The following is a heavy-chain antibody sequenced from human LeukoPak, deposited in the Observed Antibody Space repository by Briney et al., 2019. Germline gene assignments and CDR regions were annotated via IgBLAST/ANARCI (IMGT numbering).Heavy chain of an antibody. CDR1: GFTFSSYA. Sequence: PGGSLRLSCAASGFTFSSYAMSWVRQAPGKGLEWVSAISGSGGSTYYADSVKGRFTISRDNARNSLYLQMNSLGAEDTAVYYCAREVYSSSRPADAFDIWGQGTVVTVSS. V-gene: IGHV3-23*01. CDR2: ISGSGGST. CDR3: AREVYSSSRPADAFDI. J-gene: IGHJ3*02. D-gene: IGHD6-13*01.